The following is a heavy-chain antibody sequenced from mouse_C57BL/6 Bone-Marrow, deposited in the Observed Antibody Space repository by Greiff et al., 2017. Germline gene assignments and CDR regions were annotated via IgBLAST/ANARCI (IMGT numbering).Heavy chain of an antibody. CDR1: GFTFSSYA. CDR2: ISSGGDDI. D-gene: IGHD1-1*01. V-gene: IGHV5-9-1*02. J-gene: IGHJ2*01. Sequence: EVQLVESGEGLVKPGGSLKLSCAASGFTFSSYAMSWVRQTPEKRLEWVAYISSGGDDIYYADTVKGRFTISRDNARNTLYLQMSSLKSEDTAMYYCTRERGYGSSPYYFDYWGQGTTLTVSS. CDR3: TRERGYGSSPYYFDY.